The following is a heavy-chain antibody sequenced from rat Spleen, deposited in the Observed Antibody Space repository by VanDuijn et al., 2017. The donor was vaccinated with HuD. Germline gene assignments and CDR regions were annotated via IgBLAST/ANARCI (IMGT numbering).Heavy chain of an antibody. Sequence: EVQLVESGGGLVQPGRSLKLSCAASGFTFSDYSMAWVRQAPTKGLEWVATINYDGSRTYYRDSVKGRFTISRDNAKSSLYLQMDSLRSGETATYYSARHCYTSVSTNWFAYCGQGTLVTVSS. CDR1: GFTFSDYS. J-gene: IGHJ3*01. CDR2: INYDGSRT. D-gene: IGHD1-2*01. V-gene: IGHV5-29*01. CDR3: ARHCYTSVSTNWFAY.